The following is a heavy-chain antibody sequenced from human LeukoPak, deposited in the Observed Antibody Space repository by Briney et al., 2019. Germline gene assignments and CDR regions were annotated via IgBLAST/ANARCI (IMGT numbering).Heavy chain of an antibody. D-gene: IGHD7-27*01. CDR3: NVRWGPNSDY. V-gene: IGHV3-74*01. Sequence: GGSLRLSCAASGFTFSTFWMHWVRQTPGKGLVWVSRISNDGSTTHYADSVRGRFTISRDNAKNTLFLHMNSLRAEDTAVYYCNVRWGPNSDYWGQGTLVTVSS. CDR1: GFTFSTFW. CDR2: ISNDGSTT. J-gene: IGHJ4*02.